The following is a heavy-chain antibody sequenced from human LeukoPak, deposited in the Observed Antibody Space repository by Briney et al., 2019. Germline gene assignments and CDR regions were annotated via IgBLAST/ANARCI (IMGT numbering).Heavy chain of an antibody. CDR2: INPNSGGT. V-gene: IGHV1-2*02. J-gene: IGHJ3*02. CDR1: GYTFTGYY. Sequence: GASVKVSCKASGYTFTGYYMHWVRQAPGQGLEWMGWINPNSGGTNYAQKFQGRVTMTRDTSISTAYMELSRLGSDDTAVYYCARGSSTWDIVVDDAFDIWGQGTMVTVSS. CDR3: ARGSSTWDIVVDDAFDI. D-gene: IGHD2-2*01.